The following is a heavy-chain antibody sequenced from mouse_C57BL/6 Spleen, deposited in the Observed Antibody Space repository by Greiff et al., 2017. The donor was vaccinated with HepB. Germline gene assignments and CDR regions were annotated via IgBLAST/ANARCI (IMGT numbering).Heavy chain of an antibody. D-gene: IGHD2-12*01. J-gene: IGHJ3*01. Sequence: EVQRVESGGGLVKPGGSLKLSCAASGFTFSDYGMHWVRQAPEKGLEWVAYISSGSSTINYADTVKGRFTISRDNAENPLFLQMTSLRSEDTAMYYCARGNNYDDGAFAYWGQGTLVTVSA. CDR1: GFTFSDYG. CDR2: ISSGSSTI. CDR3: ARGNNYDDGAFAY. V-gene: IGHV5-17*01.